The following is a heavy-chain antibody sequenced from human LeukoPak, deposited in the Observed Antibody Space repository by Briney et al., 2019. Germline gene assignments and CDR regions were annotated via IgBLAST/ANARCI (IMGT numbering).Heavy chain of an antibody. CDR1: GGTFSSYA. CDR2: IIPIFGTA. D-gene: IGHD5-18*01. CDR3: ARETWIQPTDAFDI. J-gene: IGHJ3*02. V-gene: IGHV1-69*05. Sequence: SVKVSCKASGGTFSSYAISWVRQAPGHGLEWMGGIIPIFGTANYAQKFQGRVTITTDESTSTAYMELSSLRSEDTAVYYCARETWIQPTDAFDIWGQGTMVTVSS.